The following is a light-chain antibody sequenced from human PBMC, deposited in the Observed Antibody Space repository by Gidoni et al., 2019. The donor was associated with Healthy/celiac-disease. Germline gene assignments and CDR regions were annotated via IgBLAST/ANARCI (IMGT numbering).Light chain of an antibody. V-gene: IGKV3-20*01. Sequence: EIVLTQSPGTLSLSPGERATLSCRASQSVSSTYLAWYQQKPGQAPRPLIYGASSRVTGVPDRFSGSGSGTDFTLTISRLEPEDFAVYYCQQGAFXQXTKVXMK. J-gene: IGKJ1*01. CDR3: QQGA. CDR1: QSVSSTY. CDR2: GAS.